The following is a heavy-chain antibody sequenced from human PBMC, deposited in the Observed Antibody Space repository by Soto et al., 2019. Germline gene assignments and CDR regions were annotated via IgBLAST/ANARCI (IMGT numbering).Heavy chain of an antibody. CDR2: IYYSGST. CDR1: GGSVSSGSYY. J-gene: IGHJ4*02. D-gene: IGHD3-10*01. Sequence: SETRSLTCTVSGGSVSSGSYYWSWIRQPPGKGLEWIGYIYYSGSTNYNPSLKSRVTISVDTSKNQFSLKLSSVTAADTAVYYCARWTYGSGSYWAKKGKYHFEYWGQGTLVTVPS. V-gene: IGHV4-61*01. CDR3: ARWTYGSGSYWAKKGKYHFEY.